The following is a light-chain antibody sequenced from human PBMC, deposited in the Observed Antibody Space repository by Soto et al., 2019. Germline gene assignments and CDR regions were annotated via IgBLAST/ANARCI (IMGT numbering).Light chain of an antibody. CDR1: QNVGNS. V-gene: IGKV3-15*01. CDR3: QHYNNWPPYT. Sequence: EIVMTQSPATLSVSPGERATLSCRASQNVGNSLAWYQQKPGQAPRLLIYGATTRATGIPARFSGSGSGTDFTLTISSRQSEDFAVYYCQHYNNWPPYTFGQGTKVEIK. CDR2: GAT. J-gene: IGKJ2*01.